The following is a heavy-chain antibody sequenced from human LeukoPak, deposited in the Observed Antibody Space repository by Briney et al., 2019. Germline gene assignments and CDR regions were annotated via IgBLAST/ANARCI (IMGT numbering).Heavy chain of an antibody. D-gene: IGHD3-9*01. Sequence: ASVKVSCKASVYTFTGYYMHWVRQAPGQGLEWMGWINPNSGGTNYAQKFQGRVTMTRDTSISTAYMELSRLRSDDTAVYYCARGMYYDILTGYDRWGQGTLVTVSS. J-gene: IGHJ4*02. CDR2: INPNSGGT. CDR3: ARGMYYDILTGYDR. CDR1: VYTFTGYY. V-gene: IGHV1-2*02.